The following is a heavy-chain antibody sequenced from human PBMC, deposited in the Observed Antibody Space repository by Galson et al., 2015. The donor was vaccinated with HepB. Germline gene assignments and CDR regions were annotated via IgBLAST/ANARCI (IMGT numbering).Heavy chain of an antibody. V-gene: IGHV3-30-3*01. CDR2: ISYDGSNK. CDR3: ARDVNLRYFGDAFDI. CDR1: GFTFSSYA. J-gene: IGHJ3*02. Sequence: SLRLSCAASGFTFSSYAMHWVRQAPGKGLEWVAVISYDGSNKYYADSVKGRFTISRDNSKNTLYLQMNSLRAEDTAVYYCARDVNLRYFGDAFDIWGQGTMVTVSS. D-gene: IGHD3-9*01.